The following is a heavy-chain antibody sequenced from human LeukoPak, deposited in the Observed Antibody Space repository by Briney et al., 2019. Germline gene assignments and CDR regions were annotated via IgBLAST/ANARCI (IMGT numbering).Heavy chain of an antibody. CDR2: INPSGGST. V-gene: IGHV1-46*01. J-gene: IGHJ4*02. D-gene: IGHD3-22*01. Sequence: ASVKVSCKASGYTFTNYPMIWVRQAPGQGLEWMGIINPSGGSTSYAQKFQGRVTMTRDTSTSTVYMELSSLRSEDTAVYYCARVSYYYDSQFDYWGQGTLVTVSS. CDR3: ARVSYYYDSQFDY. CDR1: GYTFTNYP.